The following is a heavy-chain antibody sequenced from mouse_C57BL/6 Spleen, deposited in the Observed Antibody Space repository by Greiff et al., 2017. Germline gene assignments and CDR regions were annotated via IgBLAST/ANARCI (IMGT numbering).Heavy chain of an antibody. CDR2: ISNGGGST. D-gene: IGHD2-3*01. V-gene: IGHV5-12*01. CDR1: GFTFSDYY. J-gene: IGHJ4*01. CDR3: ARHDGYFYAMDY. Sequence: EVMLVESGGGLVQPGGSLKLSCAASGFTFSDYYMYWVRQTPEKRLEWVAYISNGGGSTYYPDTVKGRFTISRDNAKNTLYLQMSRLKSEDTAMDYCARHDGYFYAMDYWGQGTSVTVSS.